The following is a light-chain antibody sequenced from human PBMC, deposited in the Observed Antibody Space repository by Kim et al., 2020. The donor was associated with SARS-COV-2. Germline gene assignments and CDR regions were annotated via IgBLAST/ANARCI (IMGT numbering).Light chain of an antibody. Sequence: VSPGERATLPCRASRSVSSYLAWYQQKPGQAPRLLIYDASNRATGIPARFSGSGSGTDFTLTISSLEPEDFAVYYCQQRTNWPLTFGGGTKVDIK. V-gene: IGKV3-11*01. CDR1: RSVSSY. CDR3: QQRTNWPLT. J-gene: IGKJ4*01. CDR2: DAS.